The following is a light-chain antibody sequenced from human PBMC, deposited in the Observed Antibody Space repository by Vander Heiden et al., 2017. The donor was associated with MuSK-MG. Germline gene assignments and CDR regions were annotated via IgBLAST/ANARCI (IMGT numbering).Light chain of an antibody. J-gene: IGLJ1*01. Sequence: QSALTQPASVSGSPGQSITISCTGTSSDVGNYNLVSWYQQHQGKAPKFMIYEVTKRPSGVSNRFSGSKSGNTASLTISGLQAEDEADYYCCSYAGSSTYVFGTGTKVTVL. V-gene: IGLV2-23*02. CDR2: EVT. CDR1: SSDVGNYNL. CDR3: CSYAGSSTYV.